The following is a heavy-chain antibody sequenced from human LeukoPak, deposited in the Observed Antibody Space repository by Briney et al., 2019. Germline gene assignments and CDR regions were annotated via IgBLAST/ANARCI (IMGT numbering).Heavy chain of an antibody. CDR3: AREVPGLASAFDY. CDR1: GFTFSTYW. J-gene: IGHJ4*02. Sequence: GGSLRLSCAASGFTFSTYWMSWVRQAPGKGLEWVANIKEDGTDKNYVDSVRGRFTIFRDNAKNSLSLQMNSLRADDTAVYYCAREVPGLASAFDYWGQGTLVTVSS. CDR2: IKEDGTDK. V-gene: IGHV3-7*03. D-gene: IGHD2-15*01.